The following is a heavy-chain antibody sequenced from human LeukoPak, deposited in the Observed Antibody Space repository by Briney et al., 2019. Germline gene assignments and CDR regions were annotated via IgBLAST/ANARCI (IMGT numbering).Heavy chain of an antibody. J-gene: IGHJ6*02. CDR1: GYTFTSYG. V-gene: IGHV1-18*01. CDR3: ARDRLMTTVYYYYYGMDV. Sequence: ASVKISCKASGYTFTSYGISWVRQAPGQGLEWMGWISAYNGNTNYAQKLQGRVTMTTDTSTSTAYMELRSLRSDDTAVYYCARDRLMTTVYYYYYGMDVWGQGTTVTVSS. CDR2: ISAYNGNT. D-gene: IGHD4-17*01.